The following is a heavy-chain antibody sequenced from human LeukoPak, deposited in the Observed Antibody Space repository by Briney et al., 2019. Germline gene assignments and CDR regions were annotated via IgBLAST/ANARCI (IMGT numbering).Heavy chain of an antibody. CDR1: GGSISSYY. Sequence: SETLSLTCTVSGGSISSYYWSWIRQPPGKGLEWIGYIYYSGSTNYNPSLKSRVTISVDTSKNQFSLKLSSVTAADTAVYYCASSGANPNGFDYWGQGTLVTVSS. D-gene: IGHD3-10*01. CDR2: IYYSGST. V-gene: IGHV4-59*12. CDR3: ASSGANPNGFDY. J-gene: IGHJ4*02.